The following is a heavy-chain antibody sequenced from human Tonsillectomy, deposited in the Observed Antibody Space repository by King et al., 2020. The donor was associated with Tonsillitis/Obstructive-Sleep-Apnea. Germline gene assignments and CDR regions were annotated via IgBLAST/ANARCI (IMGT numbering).Heavy chain of an antibody. J-gene: IGHJ4*02. Sequence: QLQESGPGLVKPSETLSLTCTVSGGSISSYYWSWLRPPAGKGLAWIGRIYTSGSTNYNPSLESRVTMSVDTSKNQFSLKLSSVTAADTAVYYCARDRYDILTGYYLNYWGQGTLVTVSS. D-gene: IGHD3-9*01. CDR2: IYTSGST. CDR1: GGSISSYY. V-gene: IGHV4-4*07. CDR3: ARDRYDILTGYYLNY.